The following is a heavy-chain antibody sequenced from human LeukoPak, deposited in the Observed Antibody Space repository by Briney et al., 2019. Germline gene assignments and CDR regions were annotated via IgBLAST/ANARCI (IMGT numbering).Heavy chain of an antibody. CDR1: GGSFSGYY. D-gene: IGHD2-2*01. CDR2: INHSGST. Sequence: SETLSLTCAVYGGSFSGYYWSWIRQPPGKGLELIGEINHSGSTNYNPSLKSRVTISVDTSKNQFSLKLSSVTAADTAVYYYARGRKPQLLRPPRGFDYWGQGTLVTVSS. J-gene: IGHJ4*02. CDR3: ARGRKPQLLRPPRGFDY. V-gene: IGHV4-34*01.